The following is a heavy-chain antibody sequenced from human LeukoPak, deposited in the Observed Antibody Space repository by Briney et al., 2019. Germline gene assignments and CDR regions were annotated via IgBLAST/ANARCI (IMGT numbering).Heavy chain of an antibody. CDR2: ISYDGSSK. CDR1: GFTFSSYA. Sequence: GGSLRLSCAASGFTFSSYAMHWVRQAPGKGLEWVAVISYDGSSKYYADSVKGRFTISRDNSKNTLYLQMNSLRAEDTAVYYCARGGGWGFDYWGQGTLVTVSS. CDR3: ARGGGWGFDY. J-gene: IGHJ4*02. V-gene: IGHV3-30-3*01. D-gene: IGHD6-19*01.